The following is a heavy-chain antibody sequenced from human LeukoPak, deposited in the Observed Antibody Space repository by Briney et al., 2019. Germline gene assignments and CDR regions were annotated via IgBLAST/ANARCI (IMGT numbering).Heavy chain of an antibody. Sequence: GASVTVSCKASGFTFTGYYIHWVRQAPGQGLEWMGWVNPNSGGTNYAQMFQGRVTMTRDTSINTAYMELSGLRSDDTAVYYCARDSYGGNWSLGYWGQGTLVTVSS. CDR3: ARDSYGGNWSLGY. CDR2: VNPNSGGT. V-gene: IGHV1-2*02. J-gene: IGHJ4*02. D-gene: IGHD4-23*01. CDR1: GFTFTGYY.